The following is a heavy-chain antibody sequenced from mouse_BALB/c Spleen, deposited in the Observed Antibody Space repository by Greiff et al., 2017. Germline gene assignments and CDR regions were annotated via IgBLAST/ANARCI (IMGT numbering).Heavy chain of an antibody. CDR2: ISSGGST. CDR3: ARDYYGRGYFDV. Sequence: EVHLVESGGGLVKPGGSLKLSCAASGFTFSSYAMSWVRQTPEKRLEWVASISSGGSTYYPDSVKGRFTISRDNARNILYLQMSSLRSEDTAMYYCARDYYGRGYFDVWGAGTTVTVSS. V-gene: IGHV5-6-5*01. D-gene: IGHD1-1*01. CDR1: GFTFSSYA. J-gene: IGHJ1*01.